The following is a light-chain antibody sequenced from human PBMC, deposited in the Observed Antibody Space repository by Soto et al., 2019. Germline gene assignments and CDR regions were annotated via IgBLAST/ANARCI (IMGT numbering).Light chain of an antibody. J-gene: IGLJ2*01. CDR1: SSDVGGYNY. V-gene: IGLV2-11*01. CDR2: DVN. Sequence: QSALTQPRSVSGSPGQSVTISCTGTSSDVGGYNYVSWYQQHPGKAPTLMIYDVNTRPSGVPDRFSGSKSGNTASLTISGLQAEDEADYYCCSYAGSYSWVFGGGTKLTVL. CDR3: CSYAGSYSWV.